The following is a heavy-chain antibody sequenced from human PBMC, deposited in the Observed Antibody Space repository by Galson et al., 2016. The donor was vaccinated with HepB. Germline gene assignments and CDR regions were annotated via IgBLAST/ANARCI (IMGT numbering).Heavy chain of an antibody. V-gene: IGHV3-66*01. CDR2: IHSGGRT. J-gene: IGHJ6*02. CDR1: GFTVSSNY. Sequence: SLRLSCAASGFTVSSNYMSWVRQAPGKGLEWVSVIHSGGRTYYADSVKGRFTISRDNSKNTLYLQMNSLSAEDTAIYYCARAGGGVVVVPAATPEYVMDVWGQGTTVTVSS. CDR3: ARAGGGVVVVPAATPEYVMDV. D-gene: IGHD2-2*01.